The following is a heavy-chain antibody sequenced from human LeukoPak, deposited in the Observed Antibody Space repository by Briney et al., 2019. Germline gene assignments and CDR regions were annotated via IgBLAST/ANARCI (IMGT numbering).Heavy chain of an antibody. CDR2: ISYGGTT. D-gene: IGHD1-26*01. J-gene: IGHJ1*01. CDR1: GGSISSSISY. V-gene: IGHV4-39*07. Sequence: SETLSLTCTVSGGSISSSISYWGWIRQPPGKGLEWIGHISYGGTTYYNPSLKSRVSISVDTSKNQFSLKLGSVTAADTAVYYCARGGRYPESCQLGGQGALVTVSS. CDR3: ARGGRYPESCQL.